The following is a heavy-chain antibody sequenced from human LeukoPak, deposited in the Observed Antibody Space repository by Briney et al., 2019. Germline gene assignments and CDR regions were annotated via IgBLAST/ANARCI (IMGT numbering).Heavy chain of an antibody. Sequence: GGSLRLSCAASGFTFSSYEMNWVRQAPGKGLEWVSYISSSSSTIYYADSVKGRFTISRDNAKNSLYLQMNSLRAEDTALYYCARSGSGSYYSEGFDYWGQGTLVTVSS. V-gene: IGHV3-48*03. J-gene: IGHJ4*02. CDR1: GFTFSSYE. CDR2: ISSSSSTI. CDR3: ARSGSGSYYSEGFDY. D-gene: IGHD3-10*01.